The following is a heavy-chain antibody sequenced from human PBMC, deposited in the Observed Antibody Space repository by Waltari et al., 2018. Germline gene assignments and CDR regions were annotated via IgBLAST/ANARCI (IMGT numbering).Heavy chain of an antibody. J-gene: IGHJ5*02. Sequence: QVQLVQSGADVKKPGASVKVSCKASGYTFTGYYMHWVRQAPGQGLEWMGWINPNSGGTNYAQKFQGRVTMTRDTSISTAYMGLSRLRSDDTAVYYCARDWVLAAARPANWFDPWGQGTLVTVSS. D-gene: IGHD6-13*01. CDR3: ARDWVLAAARPANWFDP. V-gene: IGHV1-2*02. CDR2: INPNSGGT. CDR1: GYTFTGYY.